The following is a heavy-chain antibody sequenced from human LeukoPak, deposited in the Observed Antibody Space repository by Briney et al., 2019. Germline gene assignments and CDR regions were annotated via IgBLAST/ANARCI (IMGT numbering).Heavy chain of an antibody. V-gene: IGHV4-39*07. Sequence: PSETLSLTCTVSGGSIGSSDYYWSWIRQAPGKGLEWIGEINHSGSTNYNPSLRTRVTISVDTSKNQFSLKLTSVTVADTAMYYCAARGEYSGSGTRWGQGALVTVSS. CDR2: INHSGST. D-gene: IGHD3-10*01. J-gene: IGHJ4*02. CDR3: AARGEYSGSGTR. CDR1: GGSIGSSDYY.